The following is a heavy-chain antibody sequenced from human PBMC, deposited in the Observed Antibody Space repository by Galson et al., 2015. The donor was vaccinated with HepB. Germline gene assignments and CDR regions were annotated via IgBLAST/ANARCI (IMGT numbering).Heavy chain of an antibody. CDR1: GFSLSNHG. Sequence: SLRLSCAASGFSLSNHGMHWVRQAPGKGLEWLAVIWFDGNPTYYADSVKGRFTISRDNSKNLLYLQMNSLRADDTAVYWCARGYYYDSSGAIDCWGQGTLVTVSS. CDR2: IWFDGNPT. J-gene: IGHJ4*02. D-gene: IGHD3-22*01. CDR3: ARGYYYDSSGAIDC. V-gene: IGHV3-33*08.